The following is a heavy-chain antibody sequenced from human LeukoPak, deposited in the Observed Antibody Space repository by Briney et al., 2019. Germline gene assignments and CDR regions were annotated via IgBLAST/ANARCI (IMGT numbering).Heavy chain of an antibody. CDR2: MNPDSGNT. J-gene: IGHJ5*02. CDR3: ARVPGGGLLYWFDP. V-gene: IGHV1-8*03. D-gene: IGHD2-2*01. Sequence: ASVKVSCKASGYTFTNYDINWVRQATGQGLEWMGWMNPDSGNTGYAQQFQGRITITRDTSISTAYMGLSSLRSEDTAVYYCARVPGGGLLYWFDPWGQGTLVTVSS. CDR1: GYTFTNYD.